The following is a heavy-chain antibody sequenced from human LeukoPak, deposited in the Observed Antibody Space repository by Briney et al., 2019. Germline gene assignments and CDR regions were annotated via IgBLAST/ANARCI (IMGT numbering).Heavy chain of an antibody. CDR3: AIIDLWFGEFTFDY. J-gene: IGHJ4*02. Sequence: KPSETLSLTCTVSGGSISSSSYYWGWIRQPPGKGLEWIGSIYYSGSTYYNPSLKSRVTISVDTSKNQFSLKLSSVTAADTAVYYCAIIDLWFGEFTFDYWGQGTLVTVSS. D-gene: IGHD3-10*01. V-gene: IGHV4-39*07. CDR2: IYYSGST. CDR1: GGSISSSSYY.